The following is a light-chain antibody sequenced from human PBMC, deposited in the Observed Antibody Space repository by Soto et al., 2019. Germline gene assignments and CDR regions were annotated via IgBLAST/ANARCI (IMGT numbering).Light chain of an antibody. Sequence: EIVMTQSPATLSVSPGERATLSCRAGQNIHTNLAWYQQKPGQASRLLIYDASTRATVIPARFSGSGSGTEFTLTISSLQSEDFAVYYCQQYNDWPPITFGQGTRLEIK. J-gene: IGKJ5*01. CDR3: QQYNDWPPIT. CDR1: QNIHTN. V-gene: IGKV3-15*01. CDR2: DAS.